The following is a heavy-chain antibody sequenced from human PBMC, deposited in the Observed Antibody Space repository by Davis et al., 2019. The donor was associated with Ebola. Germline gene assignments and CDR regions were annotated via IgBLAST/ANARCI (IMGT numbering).Heavy chain of an antibody. D-gene: IGHD7-27*01. CDR1: GGSFSGYY. CDR2: INHSGST. CDR3: AREAGDHY. Sequence: PSETLSLTCAVYGGSFSGYYWSWIRQPPGKGLEWIGEINHSGSTNYNPSLKSRVTISVDTSKNQFSLKLSSVTAADTAVYYCAREAGDHYWGQGTLVTVSS. V-gene: IGHV4-34*01. J-gene: IGHJ4*02.